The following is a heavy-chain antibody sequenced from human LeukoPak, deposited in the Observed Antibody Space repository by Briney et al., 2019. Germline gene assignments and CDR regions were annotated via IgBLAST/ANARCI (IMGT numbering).Heavy chain of an antibody. V-gene: IGHV3-30*04. CDR2: ISYDGSNK. CDR1: GFTFSSYA. Sequence: GRSLRLSCAASGFTFSSYAMHWVRQAPGKGLEWVAVISYDGSNKYYADSVKGRFTISRDNSKNTLYLQMNSLRAEDTAVYYCARTYGDYSFDYWGQGTLVTVSS. D-gene: IGHD4-17*01. CDR3: ARTYGDYSFDY. J-gene: IGHJ4*02.